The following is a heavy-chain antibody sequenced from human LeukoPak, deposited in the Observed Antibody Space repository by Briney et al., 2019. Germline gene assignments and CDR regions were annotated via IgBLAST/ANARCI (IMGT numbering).Heavy chain of an antibody. D-gene: IGHD5-12*01. CDR2: ISGSGGSI. Sequence: PGGSLRLSCAASGFTFSTYWMHWVRQAPGKGLEWVSVISGSGGSIYDADSVKGRFTISRDNSKDTLYLQMNSLRVEDTAVYYCAKTRGGVVATTSDYWGQGTLVTVSS. J-gene: IGHJ4*02. CDR1: GFTFSTYW. CDR3: AKTRGGVVATTSDY. V-gene: IGHV3-23*01.